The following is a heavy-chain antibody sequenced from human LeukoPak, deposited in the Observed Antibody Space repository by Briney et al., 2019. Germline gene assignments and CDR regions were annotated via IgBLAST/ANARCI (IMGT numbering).Heavy chain of an antibody. CDR3: ARDLPFRAAAGDY. CDR2: INAGNGNT. V-gene: IGHV1-3*01. Sequence: GASVKVSCKASGYTFTGYAMHWVRQAPGQRLEWMGWINAGNGNTKYSQKFQGRVTITRDTSASTAYMELSSLRSEDTAVYYCARDLPFRAAAGDYWGQGTLVTVSS. CDR1: GYTFTGYA. J-gene: IGHJ4*02. D-gene: IGHD6-13*01.